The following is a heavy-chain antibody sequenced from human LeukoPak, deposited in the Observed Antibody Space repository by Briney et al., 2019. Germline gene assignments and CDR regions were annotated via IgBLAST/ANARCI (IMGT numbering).Heavy chain of an antibody. J-gene: IGHJ6*03. CDR1: GLSFSSYN. Sequence: GGSLRLSCTASGLSFSSYNMNWVRQAPGKGPEWVAYITANNTTKYYADSVKGRFTISRDNAKKSLFLQMNSLRAEDTAVYYCARRKDVVVVPGTMGYYLDVWGKGTTVTVSS. CDR3: ARRKDVVVVPGTMGYYLDV. V-gene: IGHV3-48*01. CDR2: ITANNTTK. D-gene: IGHD2-2*01.